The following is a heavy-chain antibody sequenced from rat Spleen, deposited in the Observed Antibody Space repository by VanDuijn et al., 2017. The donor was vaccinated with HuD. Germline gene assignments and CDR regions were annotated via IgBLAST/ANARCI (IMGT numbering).Heavy chain of an antibody. J-gene: IGHJ2*01. V-gene: IGHV3-1*01. CDR2: MSYSGTT. Sequence: EVQLQESGPGLVKPSQSLSLTCSVTGYSITSSYGWNWIRKFPGNKMEWMGYMSYSGTTTYNPSLKSRFSMTRDTSKNQFFLQLQSVTTEDTATYYCARSTYNSLLDYWGQGVMVIVSS. D-gene: IGHD1-2*01. CDR3: ARSTYNSLLDY. CDR1: GYSITSSY.